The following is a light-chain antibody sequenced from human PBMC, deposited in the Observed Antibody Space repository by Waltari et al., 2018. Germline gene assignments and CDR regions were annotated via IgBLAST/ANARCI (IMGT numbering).Light chain of an antibody. V-gene: IGLV2-23*02. CDR2: DVN. Sequence: SALIQPASVSGSPGQSITISCSGTSNDIGRYDVVSWYQQHPGKATKLLIHDVNQSPSGFSDRFSASKSGNTASLTISGLQVEDEADYCCCSYAGERVFGGGTKLTVL. CDR1: SNDIGRYDV. J-gene: IGLJ2*01. CDR3: CSYAGERV.